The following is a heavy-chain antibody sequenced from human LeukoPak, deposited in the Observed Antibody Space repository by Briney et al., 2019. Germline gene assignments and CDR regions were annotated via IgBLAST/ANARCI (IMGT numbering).Heavy chain of an antibody. CDR1: GFMFSDEY. Sequence: GGSLRLSCAASGFMFSDEYMSWIRQAPGKGLEWVSYISNSGDFIAYADSVKGRFTISRDNAKNSLFLQMNSLRAEDTAVYYCARARGTGPGAHFDYWGQGTLVIVSS. D-gene: IGHD3-10*01. CDR3: ARARGTGPGAHFDY. CDR2: ISNSGDFI. J-gene: IGHJ4*02. V-gene: IGHV3-11*01.